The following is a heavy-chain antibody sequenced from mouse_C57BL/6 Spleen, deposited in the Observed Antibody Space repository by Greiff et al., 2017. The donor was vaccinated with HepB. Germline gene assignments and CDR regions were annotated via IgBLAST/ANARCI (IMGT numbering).Heavy chain of an antibody. Sequence: EVNLVESGGGLVKPGGSLKLSCAASGFTFSDYGMHWVRQAPEKGLEWVAYISSGSSTIYYADTVKGRFTISRDNAKNTLFLQMTSLRSEETAMYYCARPFSNWYFDVWGTGTTVTVSS. D-gene: IGHD1-1*01. J-gene: IGHJ1*03. CDR2: ISSGSSTI. CDR3: ARPFSNWYFDV. V-gene: IGHV5-17*01. CDR1: GFTFSDYG.